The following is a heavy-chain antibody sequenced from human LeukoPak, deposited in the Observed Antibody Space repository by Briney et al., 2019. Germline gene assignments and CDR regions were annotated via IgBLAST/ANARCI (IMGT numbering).Heavy chain of an antibody. Sequence: GGSLRLSCAASDFTFSSYDKHWVRRAPAKGRVGGAVISYDGSKKYYEDSVKGRFTISRDNSKNRLYLQMNSLRTEDTAVYYCAKDPQVGATRGYYFDYWGQGTLVTVSS. CDR3: AKDPQVGATRGYYFDY. CDR1: DFTFSSYD. CDR2: ISYDGSKK. J-gene: IGHJ4*02. V-gene: IGHV3-30*18. D-gene: IGHD1-26*01.